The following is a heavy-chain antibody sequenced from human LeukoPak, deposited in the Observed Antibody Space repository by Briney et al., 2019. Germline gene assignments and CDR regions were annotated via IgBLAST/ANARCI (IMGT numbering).Heavy chain of an antibody. CDR3: ARDGFDYYDSSGYYFDY. CDR2: ISYDGSNK. V-gene: IGHV3-30*14. Sequence: GGSLRLSCAASGFTFSSYAMHWVRQAPGKGLEWVAVISYDGSNKYYADSVKGRFTISRDNSKNTLYLQMNSLKAEDTAVYFCARDGFDYYDSSGYYFDYWGQGTLVTVSS. J-gene: IGHJ4*02. CDR1: GFTFSSYA. D-gene: IGHD3-22*01.